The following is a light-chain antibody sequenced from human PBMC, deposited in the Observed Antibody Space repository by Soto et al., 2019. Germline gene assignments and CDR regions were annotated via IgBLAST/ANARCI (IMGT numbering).Light chain of an antibody. CDR1: QSISNW. J-gene: IGKJ1*01. CDR2: KAS. Sequence: DIQMTQSPSTLSASIGDRVTITCRASQSISNWLAWYQQKPGKAPKLLIYKASILESGVPSRFSGSGSGTEFTLTISSLQPDDFATYYCQQYNNSFGQGTKVDIK. CDR3: QQYNNS. V-gene: IGKV1-5*03.